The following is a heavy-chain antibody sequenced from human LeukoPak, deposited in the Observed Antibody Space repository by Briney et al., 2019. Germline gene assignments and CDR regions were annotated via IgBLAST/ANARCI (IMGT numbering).Heavy chain of an antibody. CDR1: GIPFSRSG. J-gene: IGHJ4*02. Sequence: PGGSLRLSCAASGIPFSRSGMHWVRQAPGKGLDWVAFIYYDGPSKYYADSVKGRFTISRDNSKDTVYLQMNSLRAEDTAVYFCARDKGTTSIDNWGQGALVTVSS. CDR3: ARDKGTTSIDN. V-gene: IGHV3-33*01. D-gene: IGHD2/OR15-2a*01. CDR2: IYYDGPSK.